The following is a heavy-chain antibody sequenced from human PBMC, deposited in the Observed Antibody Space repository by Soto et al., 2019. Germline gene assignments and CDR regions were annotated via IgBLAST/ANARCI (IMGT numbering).Heavy chain of an antibody. Sequence: EVQLVESGGGLVQPGGSLRLSCAASGFSLSDHYIDWVRQAPGKGLEWVGRTRNKANSYTTDYAASVKGRFSISRDHSKNSLYLQMNSLKTEDTAVYYCMAPATVTNSDVDYWGQGTLVTVSS. D-gene: IGHD4-17*01. CDR3: MAPATVTNSDVDY. CDR2: TRNKANSYTT. J-gene: IGHJ4*02. V-gene: IGHV3-72*01. CDR1: GFSLSDHY.